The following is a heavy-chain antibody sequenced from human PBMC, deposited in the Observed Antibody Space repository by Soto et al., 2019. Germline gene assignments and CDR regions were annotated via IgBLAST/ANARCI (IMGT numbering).Heavy chain of an antibody. CDR1: GFTFSSYA. J-gene: IGHJ4*02. Sequence: GGSLRLSCAASGFTFSSYAMSWVRQAPGKGLEWVSAISGSGGSTYYADSVKGRFTISRDNSKNTLYLQMNSLRAEDTAVYYCAKAGLRFLEWLLSPASHWGQGTLVTVSS. CDR2: ISGSGGST. CDR3: AKAGLRFLEWLLSPASH. V-gene: IGHV3-23*01. D-gene: IGHD3-3*01.